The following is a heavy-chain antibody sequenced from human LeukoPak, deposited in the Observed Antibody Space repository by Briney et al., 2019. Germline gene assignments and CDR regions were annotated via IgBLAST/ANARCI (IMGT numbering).Heavy chain of an antibody. CDR3: ARVGRLGVYY. V-gene: IGHV4-34*01. Sequence: SETLSLTCAVYGGSFSGDYWSWIRQPPGKGLEWIGEINHSGSTNYNPSLKSRVTISVDTSKNQFSLKLSSVTAADTAVYYCARVGRLGVYYWGQGTLVTVSS. CDR2: INHSGST. J-gene: IGHJ4*02. CDR1: GGSFSGDY. D-gene: IGHD3-16*01.